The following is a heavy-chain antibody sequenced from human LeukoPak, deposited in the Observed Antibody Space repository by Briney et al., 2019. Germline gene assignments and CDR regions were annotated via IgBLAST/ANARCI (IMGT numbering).Heavy chain of an antibody. V-gene: IGHV3-21*01. CDR2: ISSSSSYI. D-gene: IGHD3-22*01. CDR1: GFTFSSYS. CDR3: ARESLGSSGYYRDY. J-gene: IGHJ4*02. Sequence: GSLRLSCAASGFTFSSYSMNWVRQAPGKGLEWVSSISSSSSYIHYADSVKGRFTISRDNAKNSLYLQMNSLRAEDTAVYYCARESLGSSGYYRDYWGQGTLVTVSS.